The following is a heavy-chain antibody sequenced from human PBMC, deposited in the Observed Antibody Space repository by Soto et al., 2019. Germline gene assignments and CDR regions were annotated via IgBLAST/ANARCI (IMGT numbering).Heavy chain of an antibody. D-gene: IGHD2-2*01. CDR3: ARGVGSASPHGPYYYGMDV. V-gene: IGHV1-69*01. CDR1: GGTFSSYA. CDR2: IIPIFGTA. J-gene: IGHJ6*02. Sequence: QVQLVQSGAEVKKPGSSVKVSCKASGGTFSSYAISWVRQAPGQGLEWMGGIIPIFGTANYAQKFQGRVTITADESTSTAYMELSSLRSEDTAVYYCARGVGSASPHGPYYYGMDVWGQGTTVTVSS.